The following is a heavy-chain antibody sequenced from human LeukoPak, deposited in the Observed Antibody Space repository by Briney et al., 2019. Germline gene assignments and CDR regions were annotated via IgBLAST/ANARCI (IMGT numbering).Heavy chain of an antibody. CDR3: TRAAWSATSKFDS. D-gene: IGHD6-13*01. CDR1: GYTFTDYY. V-gene: IGHV1-2*02. CDR2: IHPNSAGT. Sequence: ASVKVSCKASGYTFTDYYLHWLRQDPGQGLEWVGWIHPNSAGTEYAQEFQGRVTMTRDTSNSTAYMEMSRLRPDDTAVYYCTRAAWSATSKFDSWGQGTRVTVSS. J-gene: IGHJ5*01.